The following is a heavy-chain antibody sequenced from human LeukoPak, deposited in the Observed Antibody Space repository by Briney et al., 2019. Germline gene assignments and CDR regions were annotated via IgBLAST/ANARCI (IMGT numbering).Heavy chain of an antibody. Sequence: ASVKVSCKASGYTFTGYYMHWVRQAPGQGLEWMGWINPNSGGTNYAQKFQGWVTMTRDTSISTAYMELSRLRSDDTAVYYCAREGYDSSGYKDYWGQGTLVTVSS. D-gene: IGHD3-22*01. V-gene: IGHV1-2*04. J-gene: IGHJ4*02. CDR2: INPNSGGT. CDR3: AREGYDSSGYKDY. CDR1: GYTFTGYY.